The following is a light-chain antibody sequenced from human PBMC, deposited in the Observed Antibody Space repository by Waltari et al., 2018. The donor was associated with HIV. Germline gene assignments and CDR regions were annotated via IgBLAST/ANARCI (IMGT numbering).Light chain of an antibody. J-gene: IGKJ1*01. CDR3: QQLNSYRT. Sequence: DIQFTQSPSFLSASVGDRVTIHCRASQGISRYLAWYQQKPGIAPKLLIYAASTLQSGVPSSFSGSGAGTEVTLTNSSLQPEDFATYDCQQLNSYRTFGQGTKVKIK. CDR1: QGISRY. V-gene: IGKV1-9*01. CDR2: AAS.